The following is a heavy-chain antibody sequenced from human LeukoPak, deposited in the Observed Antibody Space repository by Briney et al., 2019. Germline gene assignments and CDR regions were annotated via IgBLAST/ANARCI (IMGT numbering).Heavy chain of an antibody. J-gene: IGHJ6*03. CDR1: GFSLRTRGMC. CDR3: ARILRATMTTLGNYSYYMDV. CDR2: IDWDDDK. Sequence: SGPTLVNPTQTLTLTCTFSGFSLRTRGMCVSWIRQPPGKALEWLAGIDWDDDKYYSTSLKTRLTISKDTSKNQVVLTMTNMDPVDTATYYCARILRATMTTLGNYSYYMDVWGKGTTVTVSS. D-gene: IGHD5-24*01. V-gene: IGHV2-70*11.